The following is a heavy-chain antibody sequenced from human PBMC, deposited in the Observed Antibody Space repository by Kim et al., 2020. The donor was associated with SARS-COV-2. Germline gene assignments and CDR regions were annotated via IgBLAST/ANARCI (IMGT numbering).Heavy chain of an antibody. CDR1: GGSFSGYY. CDR2: INHSGST. V-gene: IGHV4-34*01. CDR3: ARGHRMSGFGRGLNYYYYGMDV. D-gene: IGHD3-10*01. Sequence: SETLSLTCAVYGGSFSGYYWSWIRQPPGKGLEWIGEINHSGSTNYNPSLKSRVTISVDTSKNQFSLKLSSVTAADTAVYYCARGHRMSGFGRGLNYYYYGMDVWGQGTTVTVSS. J-gene: IGHJ6*02.